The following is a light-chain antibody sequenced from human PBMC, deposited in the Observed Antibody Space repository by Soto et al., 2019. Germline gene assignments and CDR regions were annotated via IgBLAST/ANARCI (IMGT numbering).Light chain of an antibody. CDR2: GAS. CDR1: QSISSSY. J-gene: IGKJ3*01. Sequence: EIVLTQSPGTLSLSPGERATLSCRASQSISSSYLAWYQQKPGQAPRLLIYGASSRATGIPDRFSGSGSGTDFTLTISRLEPEDFAVYYCQQSGNSPWTFGPGTKVDIK. CDR3: QQSGNSPWT. V-gene: IGKV3-20*01.